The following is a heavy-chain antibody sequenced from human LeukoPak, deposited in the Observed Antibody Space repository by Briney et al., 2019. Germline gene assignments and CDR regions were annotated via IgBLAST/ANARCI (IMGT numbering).Heavy chain of an antibody. Sequence: QPGGSLRLSCVASGFTFSNYWMSWVRQAPGKGLEWVANIKQDGSEKYYVDSVKGRYTISRDNVKKSLYVQMNSLRAEDTGVYYCARDEPVGATTGWGQGTLVTVSS. J-gene: IGHJ4*02. CDR1: GFTFSNYW. CDR3: ARDEPVGATTG. D-gene: IGHD1-26*01. V-gene: IGHV3-7*03. CDR2: IKQDGSEK.